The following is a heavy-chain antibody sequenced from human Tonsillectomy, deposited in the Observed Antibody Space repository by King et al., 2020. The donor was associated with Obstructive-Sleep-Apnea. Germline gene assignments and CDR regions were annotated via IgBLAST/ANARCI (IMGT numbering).Heavy chain of an antibody. CDR1: GFTFSSYA. CDR2: ISYDGSNK. Sequence: QLVQSGGGVVQPGRSLRLSCAASGFTFSSYAMHWVRQAPGKGLGWVAGISYDGSNKYYADSVKGRFTISRDNSKNTLYLQMNSLRAEDTAVYYCARAGLQANWFDPWGQGTLVTVSS. V-gene: IGHV3-30*04. J-gene: IGHJ5*02. D-gene: IGHD3-16*01. CDR3: ARAGLQANWFDP.